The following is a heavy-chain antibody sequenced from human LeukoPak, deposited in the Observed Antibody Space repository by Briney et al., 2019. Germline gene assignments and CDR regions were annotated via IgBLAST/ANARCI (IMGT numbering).Heavy chain of an antibody. CDR3: ASCRGGDCYKDYYYYMDV. J-gene: IGHJ6*03. V-gene: IGHV1-18*01. Sequence: ASVKVSCKASGYTFTSYGISWVRQAPGQGLEWMGWISAYNGSTNYAQKLQGRVTMTTDTSTSTAYMELRSLRSDDTAVYYCASCRGGDCYKDYYYYMDVWGKGTTVTVSS. CDR2: ISAYNGST. CDR1: GYTFTSYG. D-gene: IGHD2-21*02.